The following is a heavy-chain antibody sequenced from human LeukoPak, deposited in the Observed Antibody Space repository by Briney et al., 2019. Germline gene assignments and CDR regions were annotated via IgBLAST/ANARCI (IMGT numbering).Heavy chain of an antibody. J-gene: IGHJ4*02. V-gene: IGHV3-66*01. Sequence: GGSLRLSCAASGFTVSTNFLTWARQAPEKGLEWVSFIYSGGSTYYADSVKGRFTISRDNSKNTLYLQMNSLRAEDTAVYYCARYCSGGSCYDWGQGTLVTVSS. D-gene: IGHD2-15*01. CDR3: ARYCSGGSCYD. CDR1: GFTVSTNF. CDR2: IYSGGST.